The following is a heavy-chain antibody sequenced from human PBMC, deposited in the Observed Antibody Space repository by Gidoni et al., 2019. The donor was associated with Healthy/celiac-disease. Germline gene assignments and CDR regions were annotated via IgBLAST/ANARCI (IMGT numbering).Heavy chain of an antibody. J-gene: IGHJ4*02. CDR1: GFTFSKAL. CDR3: TTLAAADDY. V-gene: IGHV3-15*01. D-gene: IGHD6-13*01. CDR2: IKSKTDGGTT. Sequence: EVQLVASGGGLVTPGGSLRPSCPASGFTFSKALLSWVRPAPGKGLEWVGRIKSKTDGGTTDYDAPVKGRFTISRDDSKNTLYLQMNSLKTEDTAVYYCTTLAAADDYWGQGTLVTVSS.